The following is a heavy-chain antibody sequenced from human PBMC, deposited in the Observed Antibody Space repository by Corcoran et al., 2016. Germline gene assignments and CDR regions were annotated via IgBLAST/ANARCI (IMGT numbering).Heavy chain of an antibody. CDR2: IYPGDSDT. CDR3: ARLNIAGYYNSSGYSFDP. V-gene: IGHV5-51*01. CDR1: GYIFTRYW. J-gene: IGHJ5*02. Sequence: EVQLVQSGAEVKKPGESLKISCKGSGYIFTRYWIGWVRQMPGKGLEWMGIIYPGDSDTRYSPSFQGQVTISADKSISTAYLQWSSLKASDTAVYYCARLNIAGYYNSSGYSFDPWGQGTLVTVSS. D-gene: IGHD3-22*01.